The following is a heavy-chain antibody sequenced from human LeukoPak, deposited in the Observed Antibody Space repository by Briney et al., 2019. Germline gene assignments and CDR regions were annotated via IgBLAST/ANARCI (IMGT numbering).Heavy chain of an antibody. CDR3: AREGDPRHFDY. V-gene: IGHV4-38-2*02. D-gene: IGHD1-26*01. CDR1: GYSISSDYY. J-gene: IGHJ4*02. CDR2: IYHSGST. Sequence: PSETLSLTCIVSGYSISSDYYWGWIRQPPGKGLEWIGSIYHSGSTYYNPSLKSRVTISVDTSKNQFSLKLSSVTAADTAVYYCAREGDPRHFDYWGQGTLVTVSS.